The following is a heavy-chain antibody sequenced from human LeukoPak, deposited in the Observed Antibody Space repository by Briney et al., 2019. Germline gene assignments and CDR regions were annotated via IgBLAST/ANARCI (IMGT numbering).Heavy chain of an antibody. Sequence: PSETLSLTCAVSGGSISSGGYSWSWIRQPPGKGLEWIGYIYYSGSTYYNPSLKSRVTISVDTSKNQLSLKLSSVTAADTAVYYCARDLRDDRGSATFDYWGQGTLVTVSS. D-gene: IGHD3-22*01. CDR3: ARDLRDDRGSATFDY. CDR2: IYYSGST. V-gene: IGHV4-30-4*07. J-gene: IGHJ4*02. CDR1: GGSISSGGYS.